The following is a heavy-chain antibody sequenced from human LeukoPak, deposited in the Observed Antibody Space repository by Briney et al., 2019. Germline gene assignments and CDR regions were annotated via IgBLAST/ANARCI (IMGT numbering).Heavy chain of an antibody. D-gene: IGHD1-26*01. V-gene: IGHV4-39*01. CDR2: IYYSGST. CDR3: ARHQVGATSPFDY. CDR1: GGSISSSSYY. J-gene: IGHJ4*02. Sequence: PSETLSLTCTVSGGSISSSSYYWGWIRQSPGKGLEWIGSIYYSGSTYYNPSLKSRVTISVDTSKNQFSLKLSSVTAADTAVYYCARHQVGATSPFDYWGQGTLVTVSS.